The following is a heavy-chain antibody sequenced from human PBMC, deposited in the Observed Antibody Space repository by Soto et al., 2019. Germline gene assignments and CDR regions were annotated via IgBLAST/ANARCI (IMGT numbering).Heavy chain of an antibody. CDR3: ARGRRSVVVVAATRRRLAYFDY. V-gene: IGHV4-34*01. D-gene: IGHD2-15*01. Sequence: QVQLQQWGAGLLKPSETMSLTCAVYGGYFSGYYWSWIRQPPGQGLEWLGEINHSGSTNYNPSLKSRVTISVDTSKNQFSLKLNSVTAADTAVYYCARGRRSVVVVAATRRRLAYFDYWGQGTLVTVSS. CDR1: GGYFSGYY. CDR2: INHSGST. J-gene: IGHJ4*02.